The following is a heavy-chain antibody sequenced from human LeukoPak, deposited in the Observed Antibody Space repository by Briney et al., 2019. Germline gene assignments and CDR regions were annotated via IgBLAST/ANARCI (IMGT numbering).Heavy chain of an antibody. CDR2: VYYTGSA. D-gene: IGHD3-16*02. Sequence: SETLSLTCTVSGASISSITDYWGWVRQSPGKGLEWIGSVYYTGSASYNPSLKSRVTISVDTSKNQFSLRLNSVTAADTAVYYCARLGGNYDYVWGSYRRDYYFDYWGQGTLVTVSS. J-gene: IGHJ4*02. CDR1: GASISSITDY. CDR3: ARLGGNYDYVWGSYRRDYYFDY. V-gene: IGHV4-39*07.